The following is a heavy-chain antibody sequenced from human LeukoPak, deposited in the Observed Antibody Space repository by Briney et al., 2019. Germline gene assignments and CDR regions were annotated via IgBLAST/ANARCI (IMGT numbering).Heavy chain of an antibody. Sequence: HPGGSLRLSCAASGFTFRNFAMTWVRQAPGKGLEWVSAISGSGNRTFYTDSVKGRFTISRDNSKNTLYLQMNSLRGDDTAVYYCAKRPPFYGDYVSDFWGQGTLVTVSS. CDR2: ISGSGNRT. J-gene: IGHJ4*02. CDR3: AKRPPFYGDYVSDF. CDR1: GFTFRNFA. V-gene: IGHV3-23*01. D-gene: IGHD4-17*01.